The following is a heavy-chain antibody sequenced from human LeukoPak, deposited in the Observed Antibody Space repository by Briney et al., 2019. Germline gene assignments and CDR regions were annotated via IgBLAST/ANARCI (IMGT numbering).Heavy chain of an antibody. D-gene: IGHD6-13*01. J-gene: IGHJ4*02. V-gene: IGHV4-39*01. Sequence: SETLSLTCTVSGGSISSSSYYWGWIRQPPGKELEWIGSIYYSGSTYYNPSLKSRVTISVDTSKNQFSLKLSSVTAADTAVYYCARGGSSSWYLFDYWGQGTLVTVSS. CDR3: ARGGSSSWYLFDY. CDR2: IYYSGST. CDR1: GGSISSSSYY.